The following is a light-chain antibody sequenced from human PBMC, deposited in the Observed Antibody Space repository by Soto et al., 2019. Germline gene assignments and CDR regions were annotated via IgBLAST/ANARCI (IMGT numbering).Light chain of an antibody. CDR2: GAS. V-gene: IGKV3-20*01. J-gene: IGKJ5*01. CDR3: QQYDSSPRT. Sequence: DTVLTQSPGTLSLTSGERATLSCRASQSVSNNYLAWYQQKPGQAPRLLIYGASSRATGIPDRFSGGGSGTDFTLTISRLEPEDFAVYYCQQYDSSPRTFGQGTRREIK. CDR1: QSVSNNY.